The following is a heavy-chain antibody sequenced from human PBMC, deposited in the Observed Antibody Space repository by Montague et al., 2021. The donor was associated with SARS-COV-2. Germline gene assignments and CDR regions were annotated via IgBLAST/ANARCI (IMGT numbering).Heavy chain of an antibody. CDR3: AGVRGSYCVFVPRWFDP. D-gene: IGHD3-10*01. CDR1: GGSFSSSNW. Sequence: SETLSLTCAVSGGSFSSSNWWSWVRQPPGKGLEWIGEMYHSGTTNYNPSLRRRVTISVDKSKQQFFLKLSSVTAADTAVYYCAGVRGSYCVFVPRWFDPWGKGTLVIVSS. V-gene: IGHV4-4*02. J-gene: IGHJ5*02. CDR2: MYHSGTT.